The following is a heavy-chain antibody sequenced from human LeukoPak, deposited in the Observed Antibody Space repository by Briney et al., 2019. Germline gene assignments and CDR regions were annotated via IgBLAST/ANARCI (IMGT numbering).Heavy chain of an antibody. J-gene: IGHJ4*02. V-gene: IGHV1-69*04. D-gene: IGHD2-21*02. CDR2: IIPIFGIA. CDR1: GGTFSSYA. Sequence: SVKVSCKASGGTFSSYAISWVRQAPEQGLEWMGRIIPIFGIANYAQKFQGRVTITADKSTSTAYMELSSLRSEDTAVYYCARGGVVVTAFYFDYWGQGTLVTVSS. CDR3: ARGGVVVTAFYFDY.